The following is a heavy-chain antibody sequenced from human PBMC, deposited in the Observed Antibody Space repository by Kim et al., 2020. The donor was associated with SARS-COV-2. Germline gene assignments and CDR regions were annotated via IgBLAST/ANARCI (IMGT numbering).Heavy chain of an antibody. V-gene: IGHV3-49*02. Sequence: AASVKGRFTISRDDSSSVVYLQMNSLKTEDTAVYFCARAFPYGSGSYAYFDYWGQGTLVTVSS. J-gene: IGHJ4*02. D-gene: IGHD3-10*01. CDR3: ARAFPYGSGSYAYFDY.